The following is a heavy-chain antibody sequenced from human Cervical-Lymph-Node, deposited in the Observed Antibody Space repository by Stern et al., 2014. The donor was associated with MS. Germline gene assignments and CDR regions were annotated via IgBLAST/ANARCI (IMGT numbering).Heavy chain of an antibody. CDR1: GVSLSTSGVG. CDR3: VHSSVTILGLISDYAFDV. Sequence: QVTLKESGPTLVKPTQSLTLTCTLSGVSLSTSGVGVGWIRQPPGKALEWLAVIYWDDDRYYSPSLKRRLSIIKDTSEKQVVLTMTNMDPADTATYFCVHSSVTILGLISDYAFDVWGQGTMVTVSS. CDR2: IYWDDDR. V-gene: IGHV2-5*02. D-gene: IGHD3-3*01. J-gene: IGHJ3*01.